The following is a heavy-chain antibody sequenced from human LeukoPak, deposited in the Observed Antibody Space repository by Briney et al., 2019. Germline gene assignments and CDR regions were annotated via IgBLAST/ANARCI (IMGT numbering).Heavy chain of an antibody. CDR2: SHKSGST. J-gene: IGHJ3*02. Sequence: SQTLTLTCTVSVGSINSGSYSWTWIRQPAGKGLVWIGRSHKSGSTDYTPALKSRVTTLIDTSKNEFFLKLTSVTAADTAVYYCARADRSGYFGNVVAFDIWGQGTMVTVSS. D-gene: IGHD3-22*01. CDR1: VGSINSGSYS. V-gene: IGHV4-61*02. CDR3: ARADRSGYFGNVVAFDI.